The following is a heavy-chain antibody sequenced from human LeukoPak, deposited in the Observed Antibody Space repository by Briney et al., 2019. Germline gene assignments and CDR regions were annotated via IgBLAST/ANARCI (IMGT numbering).Heavy chain of an antibody. D-gene: IGHD6-19*01. V-gene: IGHV3-9*01. CDR1: GFTFDDYA. Sequence: GGSLRLSCAASGFTFDDYAMLWVRQAPGKGLEWVSGISWNSNDIGYADSVKGRFTISRDNAKNSLYLQMNSLGAEDTALYYCAKDLRYSSAGGLDYWGQGTLVTVSS. CDR3: AKDLRYSSAGGLDY. J-gene: IGHJ4*02. CDR2: ISWNSNDI.